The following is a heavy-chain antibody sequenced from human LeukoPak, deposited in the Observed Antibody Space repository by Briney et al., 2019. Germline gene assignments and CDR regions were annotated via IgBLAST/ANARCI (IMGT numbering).Heavy chain of an antibody. J-gene: IGHJ6*02. CDR2: ISYDGSKK. CDR1: GFTFSSYG. Sequence: AGGSLRLSCAASGFTFSSYGMHWVRQAPGKGLEWVAVISYDGSKKYYADSVKGRFTISRDNSKNTLYLQMNSLRAEDTAVYYCANLYGDTAMVSPRYYYGMDVWGQGTTVTVSS. D-gene: IGHD5-18*01. CDR3: ANLYGDTAMVSPRYYYGMDV. V-gene: IGHV3-30*18.